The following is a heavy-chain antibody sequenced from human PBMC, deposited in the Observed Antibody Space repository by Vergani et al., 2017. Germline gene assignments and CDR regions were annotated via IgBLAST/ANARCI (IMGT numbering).Heavy chain of an antibody. CDR2: IIWNSGSI. Sequence: EVQLVESGGGLVQPGRSLRLSCAASGFTFDDYAMHWVRQAPGKGLGWVLGIIWNSGSIGYAYSVKGRFTISRDNAKNSLYLQMNSLRAEDMALYYCAKGDSGGYPLGFDDWGQGTLVTVSS. V-gene: IGHV3-9*03. CDR3: AKGDSGGYPLGFDD. D-gene: IGHD3-22*01. CDR1: GFTFDDYA. J-gene: IGHJ4*02.